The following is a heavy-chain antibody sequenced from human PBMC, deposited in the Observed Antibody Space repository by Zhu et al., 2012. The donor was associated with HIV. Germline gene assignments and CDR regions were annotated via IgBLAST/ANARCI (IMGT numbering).Heavy chain of an antibody. CDR2: IYHSGST. Sequence: QVQLQESGPGLVKPSETLSLTCAVSGYSISSGYYWGWIRQPPGKGLEWIGNIYHSGSTYYNPSLKSRVTTSLDTSKNQFSLKLNSVTAADTAVYYCAGEEMVRGVSWFDPWGQGTLVTVSS. J-gene: IGHJ5*02. V-gene: IGHV4-38-2*02. CDR3: AGEEMVRGVSWFDP. CDR1: GYSISSGYY. D-gene: IGHD3-10*01.